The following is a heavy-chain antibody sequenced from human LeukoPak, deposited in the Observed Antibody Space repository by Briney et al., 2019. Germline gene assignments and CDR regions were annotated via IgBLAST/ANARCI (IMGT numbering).Heavy chain of an antibody. CDR2: IYYSWST. Sequence: SETLSLTCTVPGGSITSSSDYRGWIRQPPGKGLEWIGTIYYSWSTQYNPSLKSRVTISVDTSKNQFSLKPSSVTAADTAVYYCARHQCSGTRCYNLYFYGMDVWGQGTTVTVSS. J-gene: IGHJ6*02. V-gene: IGHV4-39*01. CDR3: ARHQCSGTRCYNLYFYGMDV. D-gene: IGHD2-2*02. CDR1: GGSITSSSDY.